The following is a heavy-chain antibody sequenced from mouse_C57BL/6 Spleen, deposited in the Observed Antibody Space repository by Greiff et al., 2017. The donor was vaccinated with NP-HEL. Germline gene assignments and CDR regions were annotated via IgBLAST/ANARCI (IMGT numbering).Heavy chain of an antibody. CDR3: ARPRGYSQYYLDY. D-gene: IGHD1-1*01. V-gene: IGHV5-17*01. CDR2: ISRGSSTI. Sequence: EVHLVESGGGLVKPGGSLKLSCAASGFTFSDYGMHWVRQAPEKGLEWVAYISRGSSTIYYADTVKGRFTISRDNAKNTLFLQMTSLRSEDTAMYYCARPRGYSQYYLDYWGQGTTLTVAS. CDR1: GFTFSDYG. J-gene: IGHJ2*01.